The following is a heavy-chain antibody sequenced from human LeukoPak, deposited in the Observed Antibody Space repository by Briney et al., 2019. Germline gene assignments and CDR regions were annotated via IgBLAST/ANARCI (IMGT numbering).Heavy chain of an antibody. CDR3: ARYHVVQGIDY. J-gene: IGHJ4*02. CDR1: GGSISSYY. V-gene: IGHV4-59*08. CDR2: IYYSGST. D-gene: IGHD1-1*01. Sequence: SETLSLTCTVSGGSISSYYWSWIRQPPGKGLEWIGYIYYSGSTNYNPSLKSRVTISVDTSKNQFSLKLSSVTAADTAVYYCARYHVVQGIDYWGQGTLVTVSS.